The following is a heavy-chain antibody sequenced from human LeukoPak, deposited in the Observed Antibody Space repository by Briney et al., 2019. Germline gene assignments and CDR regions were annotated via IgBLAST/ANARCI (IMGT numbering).Heavy chain of an antibody. V-gene: IGHV3-23*01. CDR2: ISGSGDTT. Sequence: GGSLRLSCAASGFTFSSYAMSWVRQGPGKGLEWVSGISGSGDTTYYADSEKGRFTTSRDNFRNTLYLQMNSLTVADTAVYFCARESFKAVAGYLDYWGQGILVTVSS. CDR3: ARESFKAVAGYLDY. D-gene: IGHD6-19*01. J-gene: IGHJ4*02. CDR1: GFTFSSYA.